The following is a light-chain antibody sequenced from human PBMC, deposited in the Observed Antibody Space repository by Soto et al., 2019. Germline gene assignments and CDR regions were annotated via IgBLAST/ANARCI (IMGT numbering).Light chain of an antibody. CDR1: SSDIGGYNY. Sequence: QSALTQPASVSGSPGQSITISCTGTSSDIGGYNYVSWYQQCPGKAPKLIISEVSKRPSGISDRFSGFKSGNAASLTISGLQAEDEGDYYCSSYTSRFNLVFGGGTKLTVL. V-gene: IGLV2-14*01. CDR3: SSYTSRFNLV. J-gene: IGLJ2*01. CDR2: EVS.